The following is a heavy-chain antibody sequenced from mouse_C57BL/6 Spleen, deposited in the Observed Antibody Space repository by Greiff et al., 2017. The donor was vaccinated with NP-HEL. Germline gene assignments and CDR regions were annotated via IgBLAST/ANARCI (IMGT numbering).Heavy chain of an antibody. CDR2: IYPGDGDT. D-gene: IGHD2-5*01. V-gene: IGHV1-82*01. Sequence: QVQLQQSGPELVKPGASVKISCKASGYAFSSSWMNWVKQRPGKGLEWIGRIYPGDGDTNYNGKFKGKATLTADKSSSTAYMQLSSLTSEDSAVYFCARAYYSNYVEYAMDYWGQGTSVTVSS. CDR1: GYAFSSSW. J-gene: IGHJ4*01. CDR3: ARAYYSNYVEYAMDY.